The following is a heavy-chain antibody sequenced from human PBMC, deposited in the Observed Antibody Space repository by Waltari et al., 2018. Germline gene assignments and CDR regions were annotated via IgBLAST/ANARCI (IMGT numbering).Heavy chain of an antibody. Sequence: QVQLQESGPGLVKPSETLSLTCTVSGGSISSHYWSWIRQPPGKGLEWIGYIYYSVSTNYNPSLKSRVTISVDTSKNQFSLKLSSVTAADTAVYYCARTRIAARLHNWFDPWGQGTLVTVSS. V-gene: IGHV4-59*11. D-gene: IGHD6-6*01. J-gene: IGHJ5*02. CDR1: GGSISSHY. CDR3: ARTRIAARLHNWFDP. CDR2: IYYSVST.